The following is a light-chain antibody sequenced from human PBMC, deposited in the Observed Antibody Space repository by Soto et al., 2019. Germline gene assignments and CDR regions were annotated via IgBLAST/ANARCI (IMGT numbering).Light chain of an antibody. V-gene: IGKV3-15*01. CDR1: QSVTTN. CDR3: QQYIDWPLT. Sequence: EIVMTQSPATLSVSPGERVTLSCRASQSVTTNLAWYQQKPGQTPRLLIYDLSNRASGIPARFSGSGFGTDFTLTINSLQSEDLAVYYCQQYIDWPLTFGGGTKVEI. J-gene: IGKJ4*02. CDR2: DLS.